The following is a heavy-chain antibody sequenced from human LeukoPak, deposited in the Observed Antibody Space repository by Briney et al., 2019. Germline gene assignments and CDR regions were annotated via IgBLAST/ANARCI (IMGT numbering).Heavy chain of an antibody. CDR3: AKDYRKAGGYYFDY. Sequence: GGSLRLSCAASGFTFNTYAMSWVRQAPGKGLEWVSGVSASGGSTYYADSVKGRFTISRDNSKNTLYLEMNSLRAEDTAVYYCAKDYRKAGGYYFDYWGQGTLVIVSS. D-gene: IGHD3-16*01. CDR1: GFTFNTYA. J-gene: IGHJ4*02. CDR2: VSASGGST. V-gene: IGHV3-23*01.